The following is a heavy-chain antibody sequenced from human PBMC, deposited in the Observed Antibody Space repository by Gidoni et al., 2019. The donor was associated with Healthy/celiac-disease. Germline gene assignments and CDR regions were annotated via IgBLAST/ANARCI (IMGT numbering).Heavy chain of an antibody. J-gene: IGHJ4*02. V-gene: IGHV3-33*01. CDR2: IWYDGSNK. Sequence: QVQLVESGGGVVQPGRSLRLSCAASGFTFSSYGMHWVRQAPGKGLEWVAVIWYDGSNKYYADSVKGRFTISRDNSKNTLYLQMNSLRAEDTAVYYCAREFGDGYLYYFDYWGQGTLVTVSS. D-gene: IGHD5-12*01. CDR1: GFTFSSYG. CDR3: AREFGDGYLYYFDY.